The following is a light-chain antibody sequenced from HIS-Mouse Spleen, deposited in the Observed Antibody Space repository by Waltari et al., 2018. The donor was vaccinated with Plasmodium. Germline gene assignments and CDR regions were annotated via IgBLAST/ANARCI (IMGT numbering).Light chain of an antibody. CDR3: YSTDSSGNHRV. V-gene: IGLV3-10*01. Sequence: SYELTQPPSVSVSPGQTARITCSGDALPKKYAAWYQQKSGQAPVLVIYWDSKRPSGIPERFSGSSSGTMATLTISGAQVEDEADYYCYSTDSSGNHRVFGGGTKLTVL. CDR1: ALPKKY. CDR2: WDS. J-gene: IGLJ3*02.